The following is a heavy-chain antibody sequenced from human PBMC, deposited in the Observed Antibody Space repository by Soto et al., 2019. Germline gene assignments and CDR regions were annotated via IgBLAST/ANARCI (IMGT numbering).Heavy chain of an antibody. CDR1: GGSFSGYY. D-gene: IGHD3-3*01. J-gene: IGHJ6*02. Sequence: QVQLQQWGGGLLKPSETLSLTCAVYGGSFSGYYWSWIRQPPGKGLKWIGEINHSGSTNYNPSLKSRVTISVDTSKNQFSLKLSSVTAADTTVYYCARANDFWSGYYIKGYYYGMDVWGQGTTVTVSS. CDR2: INHSGST. V-gene: IGHV4-34*01. CDR3: ARANDFWSGYYIKGYYYGMDV.